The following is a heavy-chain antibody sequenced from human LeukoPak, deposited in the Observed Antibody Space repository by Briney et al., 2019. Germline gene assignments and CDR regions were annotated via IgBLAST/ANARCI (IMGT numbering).Heavy chain of an antibody. D-gene: IGHD6-13*01. CDR1: GFTFSSYG. CDR2: INGRSSSI. Sequence: PGRSLRLSCAAFGFTFSSYGMNWVRQAPGKGLEWVSYINGRSSSIYYADSLKGRFTISRDNGKNSLYLQMNSLRAEDTAVYFCARYWSSWSADYWGQGTLVTVSS. J-gene: IGHJ4*02. CDR3: ARYWSSWSADY. V-gene: IGHV3-48*01.